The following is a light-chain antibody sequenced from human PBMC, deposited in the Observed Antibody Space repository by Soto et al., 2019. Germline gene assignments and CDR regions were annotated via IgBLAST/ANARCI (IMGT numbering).Light chain of an antibody. CDR2: SAS. CDR3: QKYSIGPLT. V-gene: IGKV1-27*01. J-gene: IGKJ4*01. CDR1: QDINNY. Sequence: DIQMTQSPSSLSASVGDRVTITCRASQDINNYLAWYQQKPGKAPKVLMHSASSLQSGVPSRFSGSASGTDFTLTISSLQPEDVATYYCQKYSIGPLTFGGGTKVEIK.